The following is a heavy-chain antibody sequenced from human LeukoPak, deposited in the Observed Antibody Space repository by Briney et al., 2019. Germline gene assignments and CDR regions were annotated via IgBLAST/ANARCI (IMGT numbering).Heavy chain of an antibody. CDR3: ARDFAPALGYDYVWGSYRQEGAFDI. D-gene: IGHD3-16*02. Sequence: SETLSLTCTVSGGSISSYYWSWIRQPPGKGLEWIGYIYYSGSTNYNPSLKSRVTISVDTSKNQFSLKLSSVTAADTAVYYRARDFAPALGYDYVWGSYRQEGAFDIWGQGTMVTVSS. J-gene: IGHJ3*02. CDR1: GGSISSYY. CDR2: IYYSGST. V-gene: IGHV4-59*01.